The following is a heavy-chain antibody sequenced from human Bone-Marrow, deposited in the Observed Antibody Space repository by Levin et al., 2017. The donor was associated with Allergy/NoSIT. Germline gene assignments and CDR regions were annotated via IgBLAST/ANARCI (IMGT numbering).Heavy chain of an antibody. CDR1: AFTFSNYA. Sequence: GESLKISCAASAFTFSNYAMSWVRQAPGKGLEWVSAIVGSGDTTYYADSVKGRFTISRDNSNNTLYLQKSSLRVEDTAVYYCAKDPWFGKFQNCFDPWGPGTLVTVSS. CDR2: IVGSGDTT. D-gene: IGHD3-10*01. V-gene: IGHV3-23*01. CDR3: AKDPWFGKFQNCFDP. J-gene: IGHJ5*02.